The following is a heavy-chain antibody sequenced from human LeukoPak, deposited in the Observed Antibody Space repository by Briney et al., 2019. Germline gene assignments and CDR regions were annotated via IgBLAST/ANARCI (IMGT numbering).Heavy chain of an antibody. D-gene: IGHD5-24*01. CDR3: ARVSPDGYNYYFDY. J-gene: IGHJ4*02. V-gene: IGHV1-69*05. CDR1: GGTFSSYA. Sequence: ASVKVSCKASGGTFSSYAISWVRQAPGQRLEWMGGIIPIFGTANYAQKFQGRVTITTDESTSTAYMELSSLRSEDTAVYYCARVSPDGYNYYFDYWGQRTLVTVSS. CDR2: IIPIFGTA.